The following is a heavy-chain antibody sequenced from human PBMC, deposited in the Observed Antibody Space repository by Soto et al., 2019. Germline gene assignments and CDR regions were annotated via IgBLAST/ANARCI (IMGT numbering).Heavy chain of an antibody. CDR1: GASISGFY. J-gene: IGHJ5*02. D-gene: IGHD1-1*01. Sequence: PSKTLSLTYTVSGASISGFYWSWIRKSAGKGLECIGRIYATGTTDYNPSLKSRVMMSVDTSKKQFSLKLRSVTAADTAVYYCVRGGTKTLRDWFDPWGQG. V-gene: IGHV4-4*07. CDR3: VRGGTKTLRDWFDP. CDR2: IYATGTT.